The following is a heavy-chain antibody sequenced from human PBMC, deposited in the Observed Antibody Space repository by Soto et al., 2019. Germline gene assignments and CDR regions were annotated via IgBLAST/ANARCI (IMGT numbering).Heavy chain of an antibody. D-gene: IGHD2-21*01. CDR2: ISGTGGNT. CDR1: GFTFSTYA. Sequence: GGSLRLSCAASGFTFSTYAMNWVRQAPGKGLEWVSSISGTGGNTYYADSVKGRFTISRDNSMDTLFLQMSSLRAEDTATYFCVKAAHIYYFESWGQGTMLTVSS. V-gene: IGHV3-23*01. CDR3: VKAAHIYYFES. J-gene: IGHJ4*02.